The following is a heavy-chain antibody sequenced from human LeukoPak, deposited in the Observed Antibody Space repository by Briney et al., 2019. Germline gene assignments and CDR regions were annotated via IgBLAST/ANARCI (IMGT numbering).Heavy chain of an antibody. D-gene: IGHD6-19*01. CDR1: GFTFSSYA. J-gene: IGHJ5*02. CDR3: ARDLPGAYSSGWYWFDP. Sequence: GGSLRLSCAASGFTFSSYAMSWVRQAPGKGLEWVSTISASAGSTYYADSVKGRFTVSRDNSKNTLYLQMNSLRAEDTAVYYCARDLPGAYSSGWYWFDPWGQGTLVTVSS. V-gene: IGHV3-23*01. CDR2: ISASAGST.